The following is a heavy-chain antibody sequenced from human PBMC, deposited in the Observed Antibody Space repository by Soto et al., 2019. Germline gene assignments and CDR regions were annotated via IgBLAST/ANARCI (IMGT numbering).Heavy chain of an antibody. CDR2: IYYSGST. D-gene: IGHD6-6*01. CDR1: GGSISSSSYY. V-gene: IGHV4-39*01. J-gene: IGHJ4*02. Sequence: QLLASGPGLVKPSETLSLTCTVSGGSISSSSYYWGWIRQPPGKGLEWIGSIYYSGSTYYNPSLKSRVTISVDTSKNQFSLKLSSVTAADTAVYYCARHRAPGYSSSSYFDYWGQGTLVTVSS. CDR3: ARHRAPGYSSSSYFDY.